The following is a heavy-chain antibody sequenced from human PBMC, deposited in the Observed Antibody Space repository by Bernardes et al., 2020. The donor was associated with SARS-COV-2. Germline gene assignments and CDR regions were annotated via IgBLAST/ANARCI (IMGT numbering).Heavy chain of an antibody. V-gene: IGHV4-59*01. J-gene: IGHJ6*02. CDR3: ARDFMVPADYGMDF. CDR2: GRT. Sequence: GRTNYNPSLKSRVTISVDTSKNQFSLKLSSVTAADTAVYYCARDFMVPADYGMDFWCQ. D-gene: IGHD3-10*01.